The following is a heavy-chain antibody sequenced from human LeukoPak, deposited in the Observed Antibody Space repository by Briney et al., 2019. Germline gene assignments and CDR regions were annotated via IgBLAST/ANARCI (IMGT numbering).Heavy chain of an antibody. D-gene: IGHD2-2*01. J-gene: IGHJ6*02. Sequence: QAGGSLRLSCAASGFTFSSYAMSWVRQAPGKGLEWVSAISGSGGSTYYADSVKGRFTISRDNSKNTLYLQMNSLRAEDTAVYYCARAKSDIVVVPADYYYYGMDVWGQGTTVTVSS. CDR3: ARAKSDIVVVPADYYYYGMDV. CDR1: GFTFSSYA. V-gene: IGHV3-23*01. CDR2: ISGSGGST.